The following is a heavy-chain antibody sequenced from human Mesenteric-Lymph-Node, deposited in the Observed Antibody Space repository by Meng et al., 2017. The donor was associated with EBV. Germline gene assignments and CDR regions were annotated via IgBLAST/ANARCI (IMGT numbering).Heavy chain of an antibody. V-gene: IGHV4-34*01. CDR3: AGHVGRGGDY. D-gene: IGHD3-10*01. J-gene: IGHJ4*02. CDR1: GGSFSDYY. CDR2: INHSGNT. Sequence: QLQLQQWGAGLLKPSETLSLTCAVYGGSFSDYYWSWIRQPPGKGLEWIGEINHSGNTHNNPSLKSRVSMSVDTSKNQFSLKLDSVTAADTAMYYCAGHVGRGGDYWDQGALVTVSS.